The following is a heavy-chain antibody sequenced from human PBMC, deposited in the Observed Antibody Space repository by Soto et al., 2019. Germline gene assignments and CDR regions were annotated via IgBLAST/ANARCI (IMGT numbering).Heavy chain of an antibody. V-gene: IGHV1-58*01. D-gene: IGHD3-10*01. CDR2: IVVGSGNT. CDR3: AASGSGSYYYYFDY. J-gene: IGHJ4*02. CDR1: GFTFTSSA. Sequence: SVKVSCKASGFTFTSSAVQWVRQARGQRLEWIGWIVVGSGNTNYAQKFQERVTITRDMSTSTAYMELSSLRSEDTAVYYCAASGSGSYYYYFDYWGQGTLVTV.